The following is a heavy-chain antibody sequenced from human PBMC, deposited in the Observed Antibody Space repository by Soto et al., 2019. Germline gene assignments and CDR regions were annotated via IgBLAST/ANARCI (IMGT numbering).Heavy chain of an antibody. Sequence: SVKVSCKASGGTFSTYTITWVRQAPGQGPEWMGRIIPIIGIINYAQKFQGRVTISADKFTGTAYMELTGLRSDDTAVYYCAGDPDSHYNDSHASSYPWGQGTLVTSPQ. CDR3: AGDPDSHYNDSHASSYP. CDR1: GGTFSTYT. J-gene: IGHJ5*02. D-gene: IGHD4-4*01. CDR2: IIPIIGII. V-gene: IGHV1-69*04.